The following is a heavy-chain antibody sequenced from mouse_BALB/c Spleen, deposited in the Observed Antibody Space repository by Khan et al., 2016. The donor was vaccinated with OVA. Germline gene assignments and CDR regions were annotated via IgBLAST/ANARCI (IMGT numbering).Heavy chain of an antibody. CDR3: VRGRAY. CDR2: ISYSGRT. D-gene: IGHD3-3*01. CDR1: GYSITSDYA. J-gene: IGHJ3*01. Sequence: EVQFQESGPGLVKPSLSLSLTCTVTGYSITSDYAWNWIRQFPGHKLEWMGYISYSGRTSYTPSLKSRISITRDTSKNQFFLQLNSVTTEDTATYFCVRGRAYWGQGTLVTVSA. V-gene: IGHV3-2*02.